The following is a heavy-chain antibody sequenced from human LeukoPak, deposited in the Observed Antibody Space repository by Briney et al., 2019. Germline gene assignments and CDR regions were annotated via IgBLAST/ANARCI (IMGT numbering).Heavy chain of an antibody. D-gene: IGHD2-15*01. Sequence: PSETLSLTCTVSGCSISSYYWSRIRQPAGKGLEWIGRIYTSGSTNYNPSLKSRVTMSVDTSKNQFSLKLSSVTAADTAVYYCARASNFCSGGSCYSRRSDTYYYYMDVWGKGTTVTVSS. CDR1: GCSISSYY. CDR2: IYTSGST. V-gene: IGHV4-4*07. CDR3: ARASNFCSGGSCYSRRSDTYYYYMDV. J-gene: IGHJ6*03.